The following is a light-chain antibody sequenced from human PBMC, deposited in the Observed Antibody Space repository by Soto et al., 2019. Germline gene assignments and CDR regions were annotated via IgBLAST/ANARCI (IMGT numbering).Light chain of an antibody. CDR3: HQNYGTPGT. CDR1: QSISRY. Sequence: DIQLTQSPSSLSASVGDRITITCRSSQSISRYLNWYQQRPGTAPKVLIFGANSLQSGVPSRFSGSGSGTEFTLTISRLQPEDFATYYCHQNYGTPGTFGQGTKVDVK. J-gene: IGKJ1*01. CDR2: GAN. V-gene: IGKV1-39*01.